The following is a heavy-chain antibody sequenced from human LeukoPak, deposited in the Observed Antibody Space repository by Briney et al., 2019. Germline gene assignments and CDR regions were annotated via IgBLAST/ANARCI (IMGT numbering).Heavy chain of an antibody. CDR3: ARSLSLAARRSNWFDP. CDR1: GFTFSSYS. Sequence: GGSLRLSCAASGFTFSSYSMNWVRQAPGKGLEWVSSISSSSSYIYYADSVKGRFTISRDNAKNSLYLQMNSLRAEDTAVYYCARSLSLAARRSNWFDPWGQGTLVTVSS. J-gene: IGHJ5*02. V-gene: IGHV3-21*04. D-gene: IGHD6-6*01. CDR2: ISSSSSYI.